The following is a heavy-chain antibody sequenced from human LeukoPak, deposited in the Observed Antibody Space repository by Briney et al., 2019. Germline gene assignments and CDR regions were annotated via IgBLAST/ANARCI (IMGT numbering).Heavy chain of an antibody. Sequence: SETLSLTCTVSGGSISSYYWSWIRQPPGKGLEWIGYIYYSGSTNYNPSLKSRVTISVDTSKNQFSLKLSSVTAADTAVYYCARDEWELTDAFDIWGQGTMVTVYS. V-gene: IGHV4-59*01. D-gene: IGHD1-26*01. CDR1: GGSISSYY. CDR2: IYYSGST. J-gene: IGHJ3*02. CDR3: ARDEWELTDAFDI.